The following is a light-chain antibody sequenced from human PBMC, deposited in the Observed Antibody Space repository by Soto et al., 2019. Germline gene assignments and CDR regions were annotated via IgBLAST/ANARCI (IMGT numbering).Light chain of an antibody. J-gene: IGLJ2*01. V-gene: IGLV2-8*01. CDR2: EVS. CDR3: SSYAGSNNLV. CDR1: SSDVGGYNY. Sequence: QPVLTQPPSASGSPGQSVTISCTGTSSDVGGYNYVSWYQQHPGKAPKLMIYEVSKRPSGVPVRFSGSKSGNTASLTVSGLQAEDEADYYCSSYAGSNNLVFGGGTQLTVL.